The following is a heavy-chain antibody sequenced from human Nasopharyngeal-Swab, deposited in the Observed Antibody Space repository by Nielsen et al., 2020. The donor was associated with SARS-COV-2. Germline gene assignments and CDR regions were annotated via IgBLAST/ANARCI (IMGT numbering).Heavy chain of an antibody. Sequence: SLKISCAASGFTFDDYAMHWVRQAPGKGPEWVSGISWNSGSIGYADSVKGRFTISRDNAKNSLYLQMNSLRAEDTALYYCAKLPTAMDETYMDVWGKGTTVTVSS. V-gene: IGHV3-9*01. J-gene: IGHJ6*03. CDR2: ISWNSGSI. D-gene: IGHD5-18*01. CDR1: GFTFDDYA. CDR3: AKLPTAMDETYMDV.